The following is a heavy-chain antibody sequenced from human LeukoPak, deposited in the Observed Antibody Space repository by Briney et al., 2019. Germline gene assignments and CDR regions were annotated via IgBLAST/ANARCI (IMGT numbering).Heavy chain of an antibody. CDR1: GGSISSRSYY. CDR2: IYYSGNT. Sequence: PSETLSLTCTVSGGSISSRSYYWGWIRQPPGKGLEWIGNIYYSGNTYCNPSLKSRVTISVDTAKNQFSLKLSSVTAADTAVYYCARWEGGTYYDFDYWGQGTLVTVSS. CDR3: ARWEGGTYYDFDY. J-gene: IGHJ4*02. V-gene: IGHV4-39*01. D-gene: IGHD1-26*01.